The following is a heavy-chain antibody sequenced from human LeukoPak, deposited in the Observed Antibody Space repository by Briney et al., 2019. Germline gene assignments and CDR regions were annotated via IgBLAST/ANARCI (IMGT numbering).Heavy chain of an antibody. D-gene: IGHD4-11*01. CDR3: ARSEINDYSRF. J-gene: IGHJ4*02. CDR2: VSQSGST. V-gene: IGHV4-39*07. CDR1: GGSISSSIYY. Sequence: NSSETLSLTCTVSGGSISSSIYYWGWIRQPPGKGLEWIGSVSQSGSTYDNPSLKSRVTMSMDTSKNQFSVKMRAVTAADTAVYYCARSEINDYSRFWGQGILVTVSS.